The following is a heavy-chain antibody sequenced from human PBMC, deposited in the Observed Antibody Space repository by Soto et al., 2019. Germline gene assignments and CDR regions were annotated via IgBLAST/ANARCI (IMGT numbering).Heavy chain of an antibody. CDR3: ARGVTMVRGVIHTPYFDY. V-gene: IGHV4-31*03. D-gene: IGHD3-10*01. CDR2: IYYSGST. J-gene: IGHJ4*02. Sequence: QVQLQESGPGLVKPSQTLSLTCTVSGGSISSGGYYWSWIRQHPGKGLELIGYIYYSGSTYYNPSLKSRLTISVDTSKNQFSLKLSSVTAADTAVYYCARGVTMVRGVIHTPYFDYWGQGTLVTVSS. CDR1: GGSISSGGYY.